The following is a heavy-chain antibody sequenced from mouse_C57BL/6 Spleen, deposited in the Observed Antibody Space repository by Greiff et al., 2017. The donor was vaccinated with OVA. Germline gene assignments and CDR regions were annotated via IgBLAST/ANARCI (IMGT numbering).Heavy chain of an antibody. CDR3: AKSLVATDYAMDY. Sequence: VQLQQSGPELVKPGASVKISCKASGYAFSSSWMNWVKQRPGKGLEWIGRIYPGDGDTNYNGKFKGKATLTADKSSSTAYMQLSSLTSEDTAVYYCAKSLVATDYAMDYWGQGTSVTVSS. V-gene: IGHV1-82*01. D-gene: IGHD1-1*01. J-gene: IGHJ4*01. CDR1: GYAFSSSW. CDR2: IYPGDGDT.